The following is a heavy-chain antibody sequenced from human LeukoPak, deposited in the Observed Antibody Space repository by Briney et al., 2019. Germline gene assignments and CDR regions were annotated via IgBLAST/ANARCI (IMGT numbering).Heavy chain of an antibody. Sequence: SETLSLTCAVSGYSISSGYYWGWIRQPPGKGLEWIGSIYHSGSTYYNPSLKSRVTISVDTSKNQFSLKLSSVTAADTAVYYCARGPDYDFWSGYPHFDYWGQGTLVTVSS. CDR2: IYHSGST. V-gene: IGHV4-38-2*01. CDR1: GYSISSGYY. D-gene: IGHD3-3*01. CDR3: ARGPDYDFWSGYPHFDY. J-gene: IGHJ4*02.